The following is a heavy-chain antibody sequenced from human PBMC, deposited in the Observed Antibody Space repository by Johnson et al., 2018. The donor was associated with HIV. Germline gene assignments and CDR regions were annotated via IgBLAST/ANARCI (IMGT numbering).Heavy chain of an antibody. V-gene: IGHV3-11*04. CDR3: ARGGGYWDAFDI. D-gene: IGHD3-22*01. J-gene: IGHJ3*02. Sequence: QVQLLESGGGLVKPGGSLRLSCAASGFTFSNAWMSWVRQAPGKGLEWISYISGTSSHMSYADSVKGRFTISRDNAKNSLYLQMNSLRAEDTALYHCARGGGYWDAFDIWGQGTMVIVSS. CDR2: ISGTSSHM. CDR1: GFTFSNAW.